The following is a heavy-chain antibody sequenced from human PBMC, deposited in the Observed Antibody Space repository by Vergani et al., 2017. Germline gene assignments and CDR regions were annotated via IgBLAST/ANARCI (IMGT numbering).Heavy chain of an antibody. CDR3: VKGPEKSRMRSDINSDYDV. CDR2: ISWDNSSI. CDR1: TLNFDDYA. V-gene: IGHV3-9*01. J-gene: IGHJ3*01. D-gene: IGHD3-3*01. Sequence: QLVESGGGLVQPGGSLRLSCAASTLNFDDYAMHWVRQFPGKGLEWVSGISWDNSSILYADSVKGRFTISRDNVKHSLYLQMNSLRIDDTALYYCVKGPEKSRMRSDINSDYDVLDPRAIVNV.